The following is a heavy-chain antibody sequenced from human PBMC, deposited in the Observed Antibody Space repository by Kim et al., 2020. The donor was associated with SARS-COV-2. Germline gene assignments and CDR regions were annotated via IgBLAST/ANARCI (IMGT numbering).Heavy chain of an antibody. D-gene: IGHD3-3*01. Sequence: GGSLRLSCAASGFTFSSYSMNWVRQAPGKGLEWVSSISSSSSYIYYADSVKGRFTISRDNAKNSLYLQMNSLRAEDTAVYYCARDHQPTDDFWSGYLNYYYYGMEVWGQGTTVTVSS. CDR3: ARDHQPTDDFWSGYLNYYYYGMEV. V-gene: IGHV3-21*01. CDR1: GFTFSSYS. CDR2: ISSSSSYI. J-gene: IGHJ6*02.